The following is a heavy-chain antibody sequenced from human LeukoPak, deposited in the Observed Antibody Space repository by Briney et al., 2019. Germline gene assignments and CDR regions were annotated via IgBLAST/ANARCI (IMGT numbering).Heavy chain of an antibody. Sequence: GESLKISCQASGYSFTTDWIGWVRQMPGKGLEWMGIIYPGDSDTRYSPSFQGQVTISADKSISTAYLQWSSLKASDTAMYYCYNFWSGIGRGYFHYWGQGTLVTVSS. CDR3: YNFWSGIGRGYFHY. CDR2: IYPGDSDT. D-gene: IGHD3-3*01. CDR1: GYSFTTDW. J-gene: IGHJ4*02. V-gene: IGHV5-51*01.